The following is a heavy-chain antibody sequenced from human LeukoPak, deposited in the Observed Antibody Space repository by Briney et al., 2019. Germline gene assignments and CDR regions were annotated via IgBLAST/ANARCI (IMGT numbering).Heavy chain of an antibody. CDR2: MSYDGNNK. D-gene: IGHD7-27*01. CDR3: ARARTGDSIGGFDY. V-gene: IGHV3-30-3*01. Sequence: GGSLRLSCAASGFTFSSYAMHWVRQAPGKGLEWVAVMSYDGNNKYYADSVKGRFTISRDNSKNMLYLQMNSLRAEDTAVYYCARARTGDSIGGFDYWGQGTLVTVSS. CDR1: GFTFSSYA. J-gene: IGHJ4*02.